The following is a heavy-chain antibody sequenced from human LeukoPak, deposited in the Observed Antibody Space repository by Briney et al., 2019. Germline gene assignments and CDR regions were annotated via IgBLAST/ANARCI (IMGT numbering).Heavy chain of an antibody. J-gene: IGHJ4*02. V-gene: IGHV3-30*05. CDR3: AREGSIPEYDSSPFFDY. CDR2: ISFDGANK. Sequence: GGSLRLSCAASGLAFNNFGMHWVRQAPGKGLEWVAVISFDGANKHYADSVRGRFSISRDNSKNTLYLQMNSLTTEDKAVYYCAREGSIPEYDSSPFFDYWGQGTLVTVSS. CDR1: GLAFNNFG. D-gene: IGHD6-6*01.